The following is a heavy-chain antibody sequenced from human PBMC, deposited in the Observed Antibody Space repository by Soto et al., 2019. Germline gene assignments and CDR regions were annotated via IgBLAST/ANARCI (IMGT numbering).Heavy chain of an antibody. J-gene: IGHJ6*02. CDR2: IIPILGIA. CDR3: ARGSSSCYYYYGMDV. Sequence: QVQLVQSGAEVKKPGSSVKVSCKASGGTFSSYTISWVRQAPGQGREWMGRIIPILGIANYAQKFQGRVTITADKSTSTAYMELSSLISEDTAVYYCARGSSSCYYYYGMDVWGQGTTVTVSS. V-gene: IGHV1-69*02. D-gene: IGHD6-13*01. CDR1: GGTFSSYT.